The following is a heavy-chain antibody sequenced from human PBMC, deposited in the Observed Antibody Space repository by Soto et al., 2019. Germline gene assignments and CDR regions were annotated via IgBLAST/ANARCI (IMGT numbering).Heavy chain of an antibody. CDR2: IGPESGAT. CDR3: GRGRSGQIVVFY. V-gene: IGHV1-2*02. Sequence: GASVKVSCKASGYTFTGHYSHWVRQAPEQGPEWMGEIGPESGATRYAQRFQGRVTMTRDMSITTVYMELNNLSPDGTAVYYCGRGRSGQIVVFYWGQGTPVTV. D-gene: IGHD1-26*01. CDR1: GYTFTGHY. J-gene: IGHJ4*02.